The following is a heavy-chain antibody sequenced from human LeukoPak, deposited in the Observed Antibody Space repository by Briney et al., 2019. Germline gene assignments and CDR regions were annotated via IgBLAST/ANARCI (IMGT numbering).Heavy chain of an antibody. CDR2: INGDNGNT. J-gene: IGHJ5*02. D-gene: IGHD3-9*01. CDR3: ARAPYDILTGYSLNWFDP. Sequence: ASVKVSCTASGYTFTTYAMHWVRQAPGQRLEWMGWINGDNGNTKYSQKFQGRVTITRDTSAYTAYMELRSLSSADTAVYFCARAPYDILTGYSLNWFDPWGQGTLVTVSS. V-gene: IGHV1-3*01. CDR1: GYTFTTYA.